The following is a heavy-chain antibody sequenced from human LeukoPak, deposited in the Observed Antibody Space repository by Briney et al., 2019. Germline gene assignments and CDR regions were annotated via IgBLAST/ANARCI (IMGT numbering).Heavy chain of an antibody. Sequence: SETLSLTCTVSGGSISSYYWSWIRQPPGKGLEWIGYIYYSGSTNYNPSLKSRVTISVDTSKNQFSLKLSSVTAADTAVYYCARADWNYVIVLDYWGQGTLVTVSS. CDR2: IYYSGST. CDR1: GGSISSYY. CDR3: ARADWNYVIVLDY. J-gene: IGHJ4*02. D-gene: IGHD1-7*01. V-gene: IGHV4-59*01.